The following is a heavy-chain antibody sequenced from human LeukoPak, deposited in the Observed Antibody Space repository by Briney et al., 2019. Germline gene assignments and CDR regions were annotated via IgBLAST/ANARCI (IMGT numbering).Heavy chain of an antibody. CDR3: ARHNYGLDV. CDR2: SLHRASDT. Sequence: GDSRKISCKVSEYRSTYYWGSWVRQMPGKGLEYMGSSLHRASDTRYSPSFQGQVSTSADKSTSTAYLQLISLKASDTAVYYCARHNYGLDVWGQGTTVTVSS. CDR1: EYRSTYYW. V-gene: IGHV5-51*01. J-gene: IGHJ6*02.